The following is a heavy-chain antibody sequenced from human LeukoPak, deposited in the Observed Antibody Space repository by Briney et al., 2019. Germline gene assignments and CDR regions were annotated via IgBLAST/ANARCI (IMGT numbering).Heavy chain of an antibody. J-gene: IGHJ5*02. V-gene: IGHV4-30-4*01. CDR2: IYYSGST. D-gene: IGHD3-3*01. CDR3: VSLYDFWSGYSNWFDP. CDR1: RGSISSGDYY. Sequence: SETLSLTCTVSRGSISSGDYYWSWIRQPPGKGLEWIGYIYYSGSTYYNPSLKSRVTISVDTSKNQFSLKLSSVTAAETAVYYCVSLYDFWSGYSNWFDPWGQGTLVTVSS.